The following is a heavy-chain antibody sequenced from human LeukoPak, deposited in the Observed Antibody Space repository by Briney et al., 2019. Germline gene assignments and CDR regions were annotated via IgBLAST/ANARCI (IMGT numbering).Heavy chain of an antibody. J-gene: IGHJ4*02. D-gene: IGHD3-3*01. CDR1: GGSISRTNYY. CDR2: IYHSGST. Sequence: SETLSLTCTVSGGSISRTNYYWGWLRQPPGTGLEWIGTIYHSGSTYYNPSLRSRVTISVDTSKNHFSLNLSSVTAADTAVYYCARMGLLRFLEWFSDYWGQGTLVTVSS. CDR3: ARMGLLRFLEWFSDY. V-gene: IGHV4-39*07.